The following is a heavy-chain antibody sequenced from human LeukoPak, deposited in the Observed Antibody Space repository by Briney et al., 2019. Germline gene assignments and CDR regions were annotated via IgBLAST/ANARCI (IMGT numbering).Heavy chain of an antibody. D-gene: IGHD2-2*01. V-gene: IGHV3-30*03. J-gene: IGHJ6*03. CDR1: GFTFSSYG. CDR2: ISYDGSNK. Sequence: GGSLRLSCATSGFTFSSYGMHWVRQAPGKGLEWVAVISYDGSNKYYADSVKGRFTISRDNSKNTLYLQMNSLRAEDTAVYYCARQPAYYYYYYMDVWGKGTTVTVSS. CDR3: ARQPAYYYYYYMDV.